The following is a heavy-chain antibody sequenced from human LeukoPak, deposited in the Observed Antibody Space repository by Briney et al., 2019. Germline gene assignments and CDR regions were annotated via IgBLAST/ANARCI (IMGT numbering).Heavy chain of an antibody. CDR2: IYSGGST. J-gene: IGHJ5*02. Sequence: PGGSLRLSCAASGFTVSRNYMSWVRQAPGKGLERVSLIYSGGSTYYADSVKGRFTISRDNSKNTLYVQMNSLRAEDTAVYYCAAHSSGYLGWFDPWGQGTLVTVSS. D-gene: IGHD3-22*01. V-gene: IGHV3-66*01. CDR1: GFTVSRNY. CDR3: AAHSSGYLGWFDP.